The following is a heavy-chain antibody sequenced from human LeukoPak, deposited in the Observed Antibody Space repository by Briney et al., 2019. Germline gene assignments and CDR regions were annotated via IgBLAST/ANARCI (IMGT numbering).Heavy chain of an antibody. J-gene: IGHJ4*02. CDR1: GFTFSSHA. CDR2: ISQNGRTT. V-gene: IGHV3-23*01. D-gene: IGHD1-26*01. CDR3: ARATKRSYGARATTSDPQAVYY. Sequence: PPGGSLRLSCAASGFTFSSHAMSWVRQAPGRGLEWVSSISQNGRTTYYPDSVRGRLTISRDNAKNSLYLQMNSLRAEDTAVYYCARATKRSYGARATTSDPQAVYYWGQGTLVTVSS.